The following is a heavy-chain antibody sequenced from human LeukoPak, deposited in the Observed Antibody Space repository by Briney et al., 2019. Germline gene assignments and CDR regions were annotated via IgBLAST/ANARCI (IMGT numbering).Heavy chain of an antibody. D-gene: IGHD3-10*01. V-gene: IGHV3-9*01. CDR3: AKGTIWFGELLGDYFDY. CDR1: GFTFDDYA. J-gene: IGHJ4*02. Sequence: PGGSLRLSCAASGFTFDDYAMHWVRQAPGKGLEWVSGISWNSGSIGYADSVEGRFTISRDNAKNSLYLQINSLRAEDTALYYCAKGTIWFGELLGDYFDYWGQGTLVTVSS. CDR2: ISWNSGSI.